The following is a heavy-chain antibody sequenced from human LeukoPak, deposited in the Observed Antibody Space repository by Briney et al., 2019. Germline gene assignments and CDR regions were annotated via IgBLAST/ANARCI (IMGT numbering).Heavy chain of an antibody. Sequence: GESLKISCKGSGYSFTSYWIGWVRQMPGTGLEWMGFIFPGDSDTRYSSSFEGQVTLSADKSINTAYLQWSSLKASDTAMYYCARRRYCSSTSCHEGAFDIWGQGTMVTVSS. D-gene: IGHD2-2*01. J-gene: IGHJ3*02. CDR2: IFPGDSDT. V-gene: IGHV5-51*01. CDR1: GYSFTSYW. CDR3: ARRRYCSSTSCHEGAFDI.